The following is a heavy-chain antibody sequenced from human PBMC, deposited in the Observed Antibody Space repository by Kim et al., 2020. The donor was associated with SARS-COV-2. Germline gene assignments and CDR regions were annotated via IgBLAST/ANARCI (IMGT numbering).Heavy chain of an antibody. D-gene: IGHD6-6*01. V-gene: IGHV3-33*01. CDR1: GFTFSSYG. J-gene: IGHJ4*02. CDR2: IWSDGSKK. Sequence: GGSLRLSCAASGFTFSSYGMHWVRQAPGKGLEWVAVIWSDGSKKYYADSVKGRFTISRDQFRNTLYLQMNGLRAEDTAVYYCARWGFDSSSFDYWGQGTLVTASS. CDR3: ARWGFDSSSFDY.